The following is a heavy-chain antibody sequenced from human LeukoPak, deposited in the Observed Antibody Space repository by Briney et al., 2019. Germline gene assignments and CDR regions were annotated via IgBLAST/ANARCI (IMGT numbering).Heavy chain of an antibody. CDR1: GYTLTELS. V-gene: IGHV1-24*01. Sequence: ASVKVSCKVSGYTLTELSMHWVRQAPGKGLEWMGGFYPEDGETIYAQKFQGRVTMTEDTSTDTAYMELSSLRSEDTAVYYCATVRYYDSSGYFGGYYYYGMDVWGQGTTVTVSS. J-gene: IGHJ6*02. CDR2: FYPEDGET. CDR3: ATVRYYDSSGYFGGYYYYGMDV. D-gene: IGHD3-22*01.